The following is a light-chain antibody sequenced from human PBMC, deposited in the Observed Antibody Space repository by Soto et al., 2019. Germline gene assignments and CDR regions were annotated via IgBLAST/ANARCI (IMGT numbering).Light chain of an antibody. CDR3: AAWDDSLSGPV. J-gene: IGLJ2*01. Sequence: QSVLTQPPSASGTPGQRVTISCSGSSSNIGSNFVYWYQHLPGTAPKLLIYTNNQRPSGVPDRFSGSKSGTSASLAISGLRSEDEADYYCAAWDDSLSGPVIGGGTKLTVL. V-gene: IGLV1-47*02. CDR2: TNN. CDR1: SSNIGSNF.